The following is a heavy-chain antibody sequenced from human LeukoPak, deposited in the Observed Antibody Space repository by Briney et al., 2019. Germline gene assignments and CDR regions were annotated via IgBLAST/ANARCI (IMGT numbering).Heavy chain of an antibody. J-gene: IGHJ4*02. CDR1: GGSLISGGPY. CDR2: IYYSGST. Sequence: SQTLSLTCNVSGGSLISGGPYWGWIRQHPGQGLEWIGYIYYSGSTYYNPSLRSRLSISVDTSKNQFSLKLHSVTAADTAVYYCARGTDMTPISGYYSFVYWGQGTLVSVSS. D-gene: IGHD5-12*01. CDR3: ARGTDMTPISGYYSFVY. V-gene: IGHV4-31*03.